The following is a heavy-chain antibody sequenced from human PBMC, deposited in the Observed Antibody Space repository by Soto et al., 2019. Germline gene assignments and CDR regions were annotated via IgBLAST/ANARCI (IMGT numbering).Heavy chain of an antibody. CDR1: GGSISSFTYY. Sequence: SETLSLTCSVSGGSISSFTYYWGWIRQPPGKGLEWIGTVYYNENTYYNPSLKSRVTITVDTAKNQFSLNLRSVTAADTAMYFCERRERYYGSPGWLDPWGPGTLVTVYS. CDR3: ERRERYYGSPGWLDP. D-gene: IGHD3-10*01. CDR2: VYYNENT. V-gene: IGHV4-39*01. J-gene: IGHJ5*02.